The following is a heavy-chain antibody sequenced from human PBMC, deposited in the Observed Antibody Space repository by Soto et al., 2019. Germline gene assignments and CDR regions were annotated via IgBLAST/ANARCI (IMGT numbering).Heavy chain of an antibody. CDR1: GFTFSSYA. Sequence: EVQLLESGGGLVQPGGSLRLSCAASGFTFSSYAMSWVRQAPGKGLEWVSAISGSGGSTYYADSVKGRFTISRDNSKNTLYLLMNSLRAEDTAVYYCAKHWAVSRAAMVIYFDYWGQGTLVTVSS. J-gene: IGHJ4*02. V-gene: IGHV3-23*01. CDR3: AKHWAVSRAAMVIYFDY. CDR2: ISGSGGST. D-gene: IGHD5-18*01.